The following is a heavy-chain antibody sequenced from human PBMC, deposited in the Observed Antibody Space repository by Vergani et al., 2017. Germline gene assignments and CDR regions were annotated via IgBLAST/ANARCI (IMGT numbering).Heavy chain of an antibody. Sequence: QVQLVQSGAEVKKPGASVKVSCKASGYTFTSYAMHWVRQAPGQRLEWMGWINAGNGNTKYSQKFQGRGTITRDTSASTAYMELSSLRSEDTAVYYCARGCSSTSCLYFDYWGQGTLVTVSS. CDR1: GYTFTSYA. CDR2: INAGNGNT. CDR3: ARGCSSTSCLYFDY. J-gene: IGHJ4*02. D-gene: IGHD2-2*01. V-gene: IGHV1-3*01.